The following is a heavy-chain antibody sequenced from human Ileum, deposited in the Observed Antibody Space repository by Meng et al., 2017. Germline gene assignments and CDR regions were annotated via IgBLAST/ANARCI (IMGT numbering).Heavy chain of an antibody. CDR1: GDSIRNGNW. V-gene: IGHV4-4*02. CDR3: ARVSYNKGSPRFDS. Sequence: QVRRKGSGPGLVKPSGTLSLSCAVSGDSIRNGNWWSWVRQPPGKGLEWIGEIYESGTTNYNPSLKSRVTISVDKSKNEFSLKLSSVTAADTALYYCARVSYNKGSPRFDSWGQGTLVTVSS. D-gene: IGHD1-14*01. CDR2: IYESGTT. J-gene: IGHJ4*02.